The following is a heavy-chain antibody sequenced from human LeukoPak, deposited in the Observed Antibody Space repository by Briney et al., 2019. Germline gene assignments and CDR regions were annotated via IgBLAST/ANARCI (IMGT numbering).Heavy chain of an antibody. J-gene: IGHJ4*02. CDR2: IYYSGST. Sequence: SETLSLTCTVSGGSISSYYWSWIRQPPGKGLEWIGYIYYSGSTNYNPSLKSRVTISVDTSKNQFSLKLSSVTAADTAVYYCARAGGINLFDYWGQGTLVTVSS. CDR3: ARAGGINLFDY. CDR1: GGSISSYY. V-gene: IGHV4-59*01. D-gene: IGHD2-21*01.